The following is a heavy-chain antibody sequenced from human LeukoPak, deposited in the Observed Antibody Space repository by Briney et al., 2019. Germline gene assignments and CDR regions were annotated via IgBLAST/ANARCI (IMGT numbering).Heavy chain of an antibody. CDR2: IHDSGST. J-gene: IGHJ5*02. CDR1: GGSITIYY. V-gene: IGHV4-59*01. CDR3: ARATYSSSSYWFGR. D-gene: IGHD6-6*01. Sequence: SGTLSLTSTVSGGSITIYYWSWIRHPPGKGLGCVGNIHDSGSTNYNPSLKSRANISVDTSKKQFSLKLRSVIAADTAVYSCARATYSSSSYWFGRWGQGTLVTVST.